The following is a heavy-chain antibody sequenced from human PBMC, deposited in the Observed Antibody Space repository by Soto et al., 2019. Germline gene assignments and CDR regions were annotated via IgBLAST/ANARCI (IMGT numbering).Heavy chain of an antibody. D-gene: IGHD3-16*02. CDR1: GGTFTSYA. J-gene: IGHJ6*02. V-gene: IGHV1-69*13. CDR2: IIPIFGTA. CDR3: ATMKGGYQSYYYGMDV. Sequence: SVKVSCKASGGTFTSYAISWVRQAPGQGLEWVGGIIPIFGTADYAQKFQGRVTITADESTSTAHMELSSLRSEDTAVYYCATMKGGYQSYYYGMDVWGQGTTVTVSS.